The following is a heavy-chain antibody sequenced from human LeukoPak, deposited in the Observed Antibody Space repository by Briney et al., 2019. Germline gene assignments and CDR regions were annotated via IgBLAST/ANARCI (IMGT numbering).Heavy chain of an antibody. V-gene: IGHV4-30-2*06. CDR1: GGSISSGGYY. J-gene: IGHJ4*02. D-gene: IGHD3-3*01. Sequence: PSQTLSLTCSVSGGSISSGGYYWSWIRQSPGKGLEWIGYIYHSGSTYYNPSLKSRVTISVDRSKNQFSLKLSSVTAADTAVYYCARGRGLRFLATFDFWGQGTLVTVSS. CDR2: IYHSGST. CDR3: ARGRGLRFLATFDF.